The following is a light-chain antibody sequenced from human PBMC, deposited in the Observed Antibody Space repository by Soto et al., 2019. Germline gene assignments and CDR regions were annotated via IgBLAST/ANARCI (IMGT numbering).Light chain of an antibody. Sequence: QSVLTQPPSVSAAPGQKVTISCSGSSSIIENNYISWYQQLPGTAPKLLIYDDNVRPSAIPDRFSGSKSGTSATLGITGLQTGDEADYYCGTWDGRLSAWVFGGGTKLTVL. V-gene: IGLV1-51*01. CDR1: SSIIENNY. J-gene: IGLJ3*02. CDR2: DDN. CDR3: GTWDGRLSAWV.